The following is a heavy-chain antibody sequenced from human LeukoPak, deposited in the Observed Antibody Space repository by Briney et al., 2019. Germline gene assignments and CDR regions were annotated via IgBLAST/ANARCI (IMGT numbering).Heavy chain of an antibody. D-gene: IGHD2-21*01. Sequence: GGSLRLSCAASGFTFSTYAMSWVRQAPGKGLEWVSTISGSGGSTYYADSVKDRFTISRDNSKNTLYLQMNSLRAEDTAVYYCAKPRSSRGVVEYYYYGMDVWGQGTTVTVSS. V-gene: IGHV3-23*01. CDR3: AKPRSSRGVVEYYYYGMDV. CDR1: GFTFSTYA. J-gene: IGHJ6*02. CDR2: ISGSGGST.